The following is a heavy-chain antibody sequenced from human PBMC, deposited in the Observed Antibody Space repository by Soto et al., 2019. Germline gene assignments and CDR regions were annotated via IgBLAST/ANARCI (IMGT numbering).Heavy chain of an antibody. CDR1: GYKFGSAW. Sequence: VDPLKISCKGVGYKFGSAWIGWVRQMPGKSLEWMRIIKPGTSYIRYSLSCRGHVTISADEAVSTAYLQWSSLKALDTAMYDWASQLSHICDSWVQGTLVTVSS. CDR2: IKPGTSYI. CDR3: ASQLSHICDS. D-gene: IGHD3-3*02. V-gene: IGHV5-51*01. J-gene: IGHJ4*02.